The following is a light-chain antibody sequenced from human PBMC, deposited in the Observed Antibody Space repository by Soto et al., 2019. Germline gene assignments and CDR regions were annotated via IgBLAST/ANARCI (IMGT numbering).Light chain of an antibody. Sequence: EIVLTQSPVTLSLSPGERATLSCRASQSVGSYLAWYQQRPGQAPRLLIYTSSNRATGIPTRFSGSGSGTDFTLTISSLEPEDFAFYYCQQRRNWPRTFGQGTRLEIK. V-gene: IGKV3-11*01. J-gene: IGKJ5*01. CDR2: TSS. CDR3: QQRRNWPRT. CDR1: QSVGSY.